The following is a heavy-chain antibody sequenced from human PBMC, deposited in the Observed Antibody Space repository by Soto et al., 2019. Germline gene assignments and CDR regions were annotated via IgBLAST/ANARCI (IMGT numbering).Heavy chain of an antibody. J-gene: IGHJ3*02. CDR2: IYPGDSDT. CDR3: ARLGAYCGGDCYRRAFDI. CDR1: GYSFTSYW. D-gene: IGHD2-21*02. Sequence: GESLKISFKGSGYSFTSYWIGWVRQMPGKGLEWMGIIYPGDSDTRYSPSFQGQVTISADKSISTAYLQWSSLKASDTAMYYCARLGAYCGGDCYRRAFDIWGQGTMVTVSS. V-gene: IGHV5-51*01.